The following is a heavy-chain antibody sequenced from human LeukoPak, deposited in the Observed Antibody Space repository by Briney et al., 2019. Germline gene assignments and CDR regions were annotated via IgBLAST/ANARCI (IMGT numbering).Heavy chain of an antibody. CDR2: ISYDGSNE. CDR3: ASGITYYYGSGSFNY. J-gene: IGHJ4*02. V-gene: IGHV3-30*04. D-gene: IGHD3-10*01. CDR1: GFTFSSYV. Sequence: GGSLRLSCAASGFTFSSYVMHWVRQAPGKGLEWVAIISYDGSNEYYADSVKGRFTISRDNAKNSLYLQMNSLRAEDTAVYYCASGITYYYGSGSFNYWGQGTLVTVSS.